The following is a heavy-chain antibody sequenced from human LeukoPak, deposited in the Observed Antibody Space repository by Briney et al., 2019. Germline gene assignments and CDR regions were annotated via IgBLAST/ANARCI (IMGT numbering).Heavy chain of an antibody. CDR3: ARVGYYDFWSGYSFYYYYGMDV. D-gene: IGHD3-3*01. V-gene: IGHV3-74*01. Sequence: PGGSLRLSCAASGFTFSSYWMHWVRQAPGKGLVWVSRINSDGSSTSYADSVKDRFTISRDNAKNTLYLQMNSLRAEDTAVYYCARVGYYDFWSGYSFYYYYGMDVWGQGTTVTVSS. CDR2: INSDGSST. CDR1: GFTFSSYW. J-gene: IGHJ6*02.